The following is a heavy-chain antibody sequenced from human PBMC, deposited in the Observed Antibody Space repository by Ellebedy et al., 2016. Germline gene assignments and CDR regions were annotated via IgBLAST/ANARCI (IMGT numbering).Heavy chain of an antibody. Sequence: GESLKISXAASGFTFSSYAMSWVRQAPGKGLEWVSAISGSGGSTYYADSVKGRFTISRDNSKNTLYLQMNSLRAEDTAVYYCARGGRPRGFDYWGQGTLVTVSS. D-gene: IGHD3-16*01. CDR3: ARGGRPRGFDY. CDR1: GFTFSSYA. V-gene: IGHV3-23*01. J-gene: IGHJ4*02. CDR2: ISGSGGST.